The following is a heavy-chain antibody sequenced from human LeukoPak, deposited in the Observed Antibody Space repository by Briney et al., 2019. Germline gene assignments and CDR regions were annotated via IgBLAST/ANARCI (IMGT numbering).Heavy chain of an antibody. J-gene: IGHJ5*02. D-gene: IGHD4-17*01. V-gene: IGHV5-51*01. CDR1: GHILTSYW. Sequence: HGGSLKIPCKDSGHILTSYWIGWVRQMPGEGLEWMGIIYPGDSDTGYSPSFEGQVTISADKSISTAYLQWRSLNGSDTAMYDWARHTDWFDPWGQASHVTVCS. CDR2: IYPGDSDT. CDR3: ARHTDWFDP.